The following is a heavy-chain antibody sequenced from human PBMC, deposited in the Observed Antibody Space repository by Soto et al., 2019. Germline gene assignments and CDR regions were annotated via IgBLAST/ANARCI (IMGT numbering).Heavy chain of an antibody. V-gene: IGHV1-69*13. CDR2: IIPIFGTA. Sequence: ASVKVSCKASGGTFSSYAISWVRQAPGQGHEWMGGIIPIFGTANYAQKFQSRVTTTADESTSTAYIELSSLRSEDTAVYYCARDSRYCTNGGPRQNCGMDVWGQGTTVTVSS. J-gene: IGHJ6*02. CDR1: GGTFSSYA. D-gene: IGHD2-8*01. CDR3: ARDSRYCTNGGPRQNCGMDV.